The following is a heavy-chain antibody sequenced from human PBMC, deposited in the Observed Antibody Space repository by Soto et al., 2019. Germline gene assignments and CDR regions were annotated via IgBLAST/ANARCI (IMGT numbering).Heavy chain of an antibody. V-gene: IGHV4-59*08. J-gene: IGHJ4*02. Sequence: QVQLQESGPGLVKPSETLSLTCTVSGGSISTSYWGWIRQPPGKGLEFIGYIYYSGSTNYNPSLKSRVTIPVDTPKNQFSLKLSSVTAADTAVYYGARRGSYAEFDYWGQGTLVTVSS. CDR3: ARRGSYAEFDY. CDR2: IYYSGST. D-gene: IGHD2-2*01. CDR1: GGSISTSY.